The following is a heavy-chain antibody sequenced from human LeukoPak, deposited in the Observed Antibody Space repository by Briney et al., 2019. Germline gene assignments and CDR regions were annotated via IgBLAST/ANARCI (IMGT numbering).Heavy chain of an antibody. CDR1: RFTFSNYW. V-gene: IGHV3-7*03. Sequence: PGGSLRLSCGASRFTFSNYWMSWVRQAPGKGLEWVANIKEDGSEKDYVDSVKGRFTISRDNAKNSLYLQMNSLRAEDTALYHCARAVYYDFWSGSPDDAFDIWGQGTMVTVSS. CDR2: IKEDGSEK. CDR3: ARAVYYDFWSGSPDDAFDI. J-gene: IGHJ3*02. D-gene: IGHD3-3*01.